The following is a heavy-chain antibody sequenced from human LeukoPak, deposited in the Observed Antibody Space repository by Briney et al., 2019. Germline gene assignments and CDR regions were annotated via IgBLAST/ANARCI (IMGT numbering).Heavy chain of an antibody. J-gene: IGHJ4*02. D-gene: IGHD3-3*01. Sequence: SETLSLTCTVSGGSISSDSYYWRWIRQPAGKGLAWIGRIYTSGSTNYNPSLKRRVTMSVDTSKNQFSLKLRSVTAADTAVYYCARDFWSGSYYFDYWGQGTLVTVSS. V-gene: IGHV4-61*02. CDR3: ARDFWSGSYYFDY. CDR1: GGSISSDSYY. CDR2: IYTSGST.